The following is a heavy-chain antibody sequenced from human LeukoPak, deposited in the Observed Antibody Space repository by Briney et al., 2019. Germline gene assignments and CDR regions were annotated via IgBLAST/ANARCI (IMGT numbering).Heavy chain of an antibody. CDR2: IYYTGST. CDR1: GGSISTYY. J-gene: IGHJ6*03. CDR3: ARGNSSSSNYYYYMDV. D-gene: IGHD6-6*01. V-gene: IGHV4-59*01. Sequence: PSETLSLTCTVSGGSISTYYWSWIRQPPGKGLEWIGYIYYTGSTSYNPSLKSRVTISVDTSKNQFSLKLSSVTAADTAVYYCARGNSSSSNYYYYMDVWGKGTTVTVSS.